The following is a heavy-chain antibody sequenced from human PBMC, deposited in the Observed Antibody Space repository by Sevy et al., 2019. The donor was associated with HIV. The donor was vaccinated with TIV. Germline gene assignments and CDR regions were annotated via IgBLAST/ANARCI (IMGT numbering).Heavy chain of an antibody. V-gene: IGHV1-2*02. J-gene: IGHJ3*02. CDR2: INPNSGGT. D-gene: IGHD1-26*01. CDR3: ARDSGSYRRVAFDI. CDR1: GYTFTGYY. Sequence: ASVKVSCKASGYTFTGYYMHWVLQAPGQGLEWMGWINPNSGGTNYAQKFQGRVTMTRDTSISTAYMELSRLRSDDTAVYYCARDSGSYRRVAFDIWGQGTMVTVSS.